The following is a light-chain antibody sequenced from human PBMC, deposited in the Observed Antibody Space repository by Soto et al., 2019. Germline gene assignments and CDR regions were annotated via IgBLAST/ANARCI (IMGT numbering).Light chain of an antibody. V-gene: IGKV1-27*01. CDR1: QGISSF. CDR2: GAS. J-gene: IGKJ5*01. CDR3: QKDSSVIT. Sequence: DIQMTQSPSSLSASAGDRVTITCRASQGISSFVAWYQQKPGKVPTLLISGASTLQSGVPSRCSGSGSGTDFTLTSTSVQPEDVATYYCQKDSSVITFGQGTRVEIK.